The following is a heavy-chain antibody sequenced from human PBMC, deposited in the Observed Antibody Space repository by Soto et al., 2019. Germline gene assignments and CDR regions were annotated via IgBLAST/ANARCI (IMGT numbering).Heavy chain of an antibody. D-gene: IGHD3-10*01. V-gene: IGHV4-31*03. CDR3: AIFHYGSGSYYQYNWFDP. Sequence: PSETLSLTCTVSGGSISSGGYYWSWIRQHPGKGLEWIGYIYYSGSTYYNPSLKSRVTISVDTSKNQFSLKLSSVTAADTAVYYCAIFHYGSGSYYQYNWFDPWGQGTLVTVSS. CDR1: GGSISSGGYY. CDR2: IYYSGST. J-gene: IGHJ5*02.